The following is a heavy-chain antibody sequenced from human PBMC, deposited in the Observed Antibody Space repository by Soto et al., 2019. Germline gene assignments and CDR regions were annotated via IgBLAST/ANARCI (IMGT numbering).Heavy chain of an antibody. J-gene: IGHJ6*02. CDR2: ISYDGSNK. D-gene: IGHD6-13*01. V-gene: IGHV3-30-3*01. Sequence: GGSLRLSCAASGFTFSSYAMHWVRQAPGKGLEWVAVISYDGSNKYYADSVKGRFTISRDNSKNTLYLQMNSLRAEDTAVYYCARDYYSSSWDYYYYYYGMDVWGQGTTVTV. CDR1: GFTFSSYA. CDR3: ARDYYSSSWDYYYYYYGMDV.